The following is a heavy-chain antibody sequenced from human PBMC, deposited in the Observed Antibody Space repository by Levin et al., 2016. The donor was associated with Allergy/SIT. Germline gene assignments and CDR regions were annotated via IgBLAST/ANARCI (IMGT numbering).Heavy chain of an antibody. J-gene: IGHJ4*02. CDR2: IIPIFGTA. V-gene: IGHV1-69*13. Sequence: SVKVSCKASGGTFSSYAISWVRQAPGQGLEWMGGIIPIFGTANYAQKFQGRVTITADESTSTAYMELSSLRSEDTAVYYCARQYYDILTGYYIFDYWGQGTLVTVSS. D-gene: IGHD3-9*01. CDR3: ARQYYDILTGYYIFDY. CDR1: GGTFSSYA.